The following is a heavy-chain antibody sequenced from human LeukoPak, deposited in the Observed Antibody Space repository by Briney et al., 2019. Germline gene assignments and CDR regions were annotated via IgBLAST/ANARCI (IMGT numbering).Heavy chain of an antibody. V-gene: IGHV4-61*02. D-gene: IGHD6-13*01. CDR3: ARGGSSWYSDWFDP. Sequence: PSQTLSLTSTVPGGSISSGSYYWSWIRQPAGKGLEWIGRIYTSGSTNYNPSLKSRVTISVDTSKDQFSLKLSSVTAADTAVYYCARGGSSWYSDWFDPWGQGTLVTVSS. CDR2: IYTSGST. CDR1: GGSISSGSYY. J-gene: IGHJ5*02.